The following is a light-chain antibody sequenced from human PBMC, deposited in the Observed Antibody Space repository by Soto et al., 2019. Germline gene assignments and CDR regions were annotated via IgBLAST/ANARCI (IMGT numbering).Light chain of an antibody. CDR3: SSYTSGSTWV. Sequence: QSALTQPASVSGSRGQSITISCTGTSSDVGGYNYVSWYQQHPGKPPKLMIYEVSNRPSGVSNRFSGSKSGNTASLTISGLQAEDEADYYCSSYTSGSTWVFGGGTKLTVL. V-gene: IGLV2-14*01. J-gene: IGLJ3*02. CDR2: EVS. CDR1: SSDVGGYNY.